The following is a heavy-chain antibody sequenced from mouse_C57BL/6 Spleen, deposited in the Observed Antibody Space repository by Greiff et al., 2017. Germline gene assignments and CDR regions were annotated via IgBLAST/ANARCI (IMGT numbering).Heavy chain of an antibody. D-gene: IGHD2-5*01. J-gene: IGHJ4*01. CDR2: IYPRDGST. CDR1: GYTFPDHT. Sequence: VQLQQSDAELVKPGASVKISCKVSGYTFPDHTIHWMKQRPEQGLEWIGYIYPRDGSTKYNEKFKGKATLTADKSSSTAYMQINSLTSEDSAVYFCARSAYYSNPKDYAMDYWGQGTSVTVSS. CDR3: ARSAYYSNPKDYAMDY. V-gene: IGHV1-78*01.